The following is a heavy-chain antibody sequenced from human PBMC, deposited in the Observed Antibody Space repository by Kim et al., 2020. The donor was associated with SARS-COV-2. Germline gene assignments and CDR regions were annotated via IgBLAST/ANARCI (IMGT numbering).Heavy chain of an antibody. V-gene: IGHV3-33*01. Sequence: GGSLRLSCAASGFTFSSYGMHWVRQAPGKGLEWVAIIWYDGSNEYYADSVRGRFTISRDNSKNTLFLQMNSLRAEDTAVYYCARVLAGNYLADYWGQGTLVIVSS. CDR3: ARVLAGNYLADY. CDR1: GFTFSSYG. J-gene: IGHJ4*02. CDR2: IWYDGSNE. D-gene: IGHD1-26*01.